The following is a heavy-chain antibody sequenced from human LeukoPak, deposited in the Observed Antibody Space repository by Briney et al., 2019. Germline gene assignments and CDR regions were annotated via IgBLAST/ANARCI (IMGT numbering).Heavy chain of an antibody. D-gene: IGHD6-13*01. CDR3: ARESSRLFDY. Sequence: SETLSLTCAVYGGPFSGYYWSWIRQPPGKGLEWIGEINHSGSTNYNPSLKSRVTISVDTSKNQFSLKLSSVTAADTAVYYCARESSRLFDYWGQGTLVTVSS. CDR2: INHSGST. V-gene: IGHV4-34*01. CDR1: GGPFSGYY. J-gene: IGHJ4*02.